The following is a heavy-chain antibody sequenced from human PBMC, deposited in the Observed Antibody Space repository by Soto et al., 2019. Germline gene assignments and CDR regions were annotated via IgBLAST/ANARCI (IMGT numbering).Heavy chain of an antibody. CDR3: ARDYYDSSSYYGEDYYYGMDV. D-gene: IGHD3-22*01. CDR2: IIPIFGTA. V-gene: IGHV1-69*01. CDR1: GGTFSSYA. Sequence: QVQLVQSGAEVKKPGSSVKVSCKASGGTFSSYAISWVRQAPGQGLEWMGGIIPIFGTANYAQKFQGRVTITADESTSTAYMELSSLRSEDTAVYYCARDYYDSSSYYGEDYYYGMDVWGQGTTVTVSS. J-gene: IGHJ6*02.